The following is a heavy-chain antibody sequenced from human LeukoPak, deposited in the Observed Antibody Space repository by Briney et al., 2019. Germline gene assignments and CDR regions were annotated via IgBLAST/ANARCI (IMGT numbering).Heavy chain of an antibody. D-gene: IGHD2-2*01. V-gene: IGHV2-70*11. Sequence: TLSLTCTVSGGSISSYYWSRIRQPPGKALEWLARIDWDDDKYYSTSLKTRLTISKDTSKNQVVLTMTNMDPVDTATYYCARITAQLRRSYYYYMDVWGKGTTVTVSS. J-gene: IGHJ6*03. CDR1: GGSISSYYW. CDR2: IDWDDDK. CDR3: ARITAQLRRSYYYYMDV.